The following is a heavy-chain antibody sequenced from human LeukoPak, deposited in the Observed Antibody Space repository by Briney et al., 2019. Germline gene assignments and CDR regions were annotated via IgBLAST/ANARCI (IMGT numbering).Heavy chain of an antibody. V-gene: IGHV3-30*18. CDR1: GFTFSSYG. CDR2: ISTDGNDK. CDR3: AKDRTRRGADYCFDY. Sequence: GRSLRLSCAASGFTFSSYGIHWVRQAPGKGLERVAVISTDGNDKYYADSVKGRFTISRDNSKSTLYLQMNSLRAEDTAVYYCAKDRTRRGADYCFDYWGQGTLVTVSS. J-gene: IGHJ4*02. D-gene: IGHD3-10*01.